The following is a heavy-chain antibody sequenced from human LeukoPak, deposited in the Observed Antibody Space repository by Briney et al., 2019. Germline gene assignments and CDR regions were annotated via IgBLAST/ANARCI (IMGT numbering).Heavy chain of an antibody. CDR3: ARPYDSSGYHTEDAFDI. V-gene: IGHV5-51*01. J-gene: IGHJ3*02. CDR1: GYSFTSYW. CDR2: IYPGDSDT. D-gene: IGHD3-22*01. Sequence: GESLKISCKGSGYSFTSYWIGWVRQMPGKGLEWMGIIYPGDSDTRYSPSFQGQVTISADKSISTAYLQWSSLKASDTAMYYCARPYDSSGYHTEDAFDIWGQGTMVTVSS.